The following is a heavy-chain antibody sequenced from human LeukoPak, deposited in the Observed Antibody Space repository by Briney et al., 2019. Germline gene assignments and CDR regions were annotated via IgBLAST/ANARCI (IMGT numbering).Heavy chain of an antibody. D-gene: IGHD6-13*01. CDR1: GFTLSSST. CDR2: FIASSYVT. V-gene: IGHV3-23*01. J-gene: IGHJ4*02. Sequence: VGSLRLSCAASGFTLSSSTMSWVRQAPGKGLEWVSGFIASSYVTYYADSVKGRFTISRDTSKNTLYLQMNSLRDEDTATYYCAKEIGASSSSPFEFWGQGTLVTVSS. CDR3: AKEIGASSSSPFEF.